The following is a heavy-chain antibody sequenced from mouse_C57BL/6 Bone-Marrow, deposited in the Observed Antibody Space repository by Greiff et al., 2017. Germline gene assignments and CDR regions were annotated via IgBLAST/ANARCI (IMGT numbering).Heavy chain of an antibody. CDR1: GYTFTSYD. CDR2: LYPRDGRT. J-gene: IGHJ2*01. Sequence: VQLQQSGPELVKPGASVKLSCKASGYTFTSYDINWVKQRPGRGLEWIGWLYPRDGRTKYNEKFQGKATLTVDTSSSTAYIELHSLTSEDSAVYVCARIGAFITTVVGNLDYWGQGTTLTVSS. V-gene: IGHV1-85*01. CDR3: ARIGAFITTVVGNLDY. D-gene: IGHD1-1*01.